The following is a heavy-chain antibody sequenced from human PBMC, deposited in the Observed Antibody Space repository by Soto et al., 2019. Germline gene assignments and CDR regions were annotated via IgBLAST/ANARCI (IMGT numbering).Heavy chain of an antibody. CDR2: IIPIFGTA. J-gene: IGHJ4*02. D-gene: IGHD3-10*01. CDR1: GGTFSSYA. Sequence: SVKVSCKASGGTFSSYAISWVRQAPGQGLEWMGGIIPIFGTANYAQKFQGRVTITADESTSTAYMELSSLRSEDTAVYYCATPTPLRGAMITNINFDFWGQGTPVTVSS. CDR3: ATPTPLRGAMITNINFDF. V-gene: IGHV1-69*13.